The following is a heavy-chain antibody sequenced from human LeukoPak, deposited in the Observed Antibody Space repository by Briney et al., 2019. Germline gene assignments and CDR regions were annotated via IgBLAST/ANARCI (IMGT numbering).Heavy chain of an antibody. CDR1: GYTFTSYY. D-gene: IGHD1-26*01. CDR2: INPTGGST. Sequence: ASVKVSCKASGYTFTSYYMHWVRQAPGQGLEWMGLINPTGGSTGYAQKFQGRVTMTRDMSTSTAYMELRSLRSDDTAVYYCARALVGANYYMDVWGKGTTVTVSS. CDR3: ARALVGANYYMDV. J-gene: IGHJ6*03. V-gene: IGHV1-46*01.